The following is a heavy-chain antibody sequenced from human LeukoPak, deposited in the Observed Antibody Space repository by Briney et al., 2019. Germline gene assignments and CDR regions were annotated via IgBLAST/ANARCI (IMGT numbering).Heavy chain of an antibody. J-gene: IGHJ4*02. CDR2: ISWSSGSI. D-gene: IGHD3-3*01. CDR3: AKAIGNYDFWSGYYYFDY. V-gene: IGHV3-9*01. Sequence: GGSLRLSCAASGFTFDDYAMHWVRQAPGKGLEWVSGISWSSGSIGYADSVKGRFTISRDNAKNSLYLQMNSLRAEDTALYYCAKAIGNYDFWSGYYYFDYWGQGTLVTVSS. CDR1: GFTFDDYA.